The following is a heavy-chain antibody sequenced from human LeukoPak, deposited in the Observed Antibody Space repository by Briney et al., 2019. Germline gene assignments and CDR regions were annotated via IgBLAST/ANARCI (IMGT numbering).Heavy chain of an antibody. J-gene: IGHJ4*02. CDR3: ARVPDTTARPCDS. V-gene: IGHV4-34*01. CDR1: GVSFNSYY. D-gene: IGHD1-1*01. Sequence: PSETLSLTCAVYGVSFNSYYWTWVRQTPGKGLEWIGEISHTGDIINYKPSLKSRVTISVDSSKKQFSLRLTSVAAADTGVYYCARVPDTTARPCDSWGPGTRVTVS. CDR2: ISHTGDII.